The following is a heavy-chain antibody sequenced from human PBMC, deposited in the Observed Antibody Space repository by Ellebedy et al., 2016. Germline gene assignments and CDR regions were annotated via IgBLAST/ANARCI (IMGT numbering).Heavy chain of an antibody. D-gene: IGHD6-19*01. CDR3: AGIPAGWRGSALNWFDP. Sequence: GSLRLSCTVSGGSIITTDYYWGWIRQPPGKGLEWIGTIFFSGNTFHNPSLSLKSRVTVSVDTSNNQFSLKLTSVTAADTAVYYFAGIPAGWRGSALNWFDPWGQGALVTVSS. CDR2: IFFSGNT. V-gene: IGHV4-39*07. CDR1: GGSIITTDYY. J-gene: IGHJ5*02.